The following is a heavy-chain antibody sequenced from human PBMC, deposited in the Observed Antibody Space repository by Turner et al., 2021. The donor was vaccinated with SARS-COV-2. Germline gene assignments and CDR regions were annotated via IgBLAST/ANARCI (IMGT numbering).Heavy chain of an antibody. J-gene: IGHJ4*02. Sequence: QLHLQEPGPGLATPSETLSLTRTVTSGSISSSSHYWVWIRQPAGMGLEWFGSIYYSGSTYYNPSLKSRVTISVDTAKNQFSLKLSSVTAADTAVYYCARLRPSQNLDYWGQGTLVTVSS. V-gene: IGHV4-39*01. CDR2: IYYSGST. CDR1: SGSISSSSHY. CDR3: ARLRPSQNLDY.